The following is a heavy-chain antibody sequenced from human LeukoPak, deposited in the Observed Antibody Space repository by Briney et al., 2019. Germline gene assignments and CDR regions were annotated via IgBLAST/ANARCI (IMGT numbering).Heavy chain of an antibody. Sequence: SETLSLTCTVPGGSISSSSYYWGWIRQPPGKGLEWIGSIYYSGSTYYNPSFKSRVTISVDTSKNQFSLKLSSVTAADTALYYCARILSDSSRDWFDPWGQGALVTVSS. CDR2: IYYSGST. CDR1: GGSISSSSYY. J-gene: IGHJ5*02. CDR3: ARILSDSSRDWFDP. V-gene: IGHV4-39*07. D-gene: IGHD6-13*01.